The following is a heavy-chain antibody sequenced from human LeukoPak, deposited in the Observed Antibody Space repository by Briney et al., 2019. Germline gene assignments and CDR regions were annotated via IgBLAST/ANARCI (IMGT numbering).Heavy chain of an antibody. CDR3: ARPAEIYYDSSGADFDY. Sequence: GGSLRLSCAASGFTFSSYSMNWVRQAPGKGLEWVSSISSSSSYIYYADSVKGRFTISRDNAKNSLYLQMNSLRAEDTAVYYCARPAEIYYDSSGADFDYWGQGTLVTVSS. J-gene: IGHJ4*02. CDR2: ISSSSSYI. D-gene: IGHD3-22*01. V-gene: IGHV3-21*01. CDR1: GFTFSSYS.